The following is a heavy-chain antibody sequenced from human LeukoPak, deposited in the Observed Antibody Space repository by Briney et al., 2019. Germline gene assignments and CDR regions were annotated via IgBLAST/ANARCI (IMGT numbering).Heavy chain of an antibody. D-gene: IGHD2-2*01. Sequence: GGSLRLSCAASGFTFSSYSMNWVRQAPGKGLEWVSSISSSSYIYYADSVKGRFTISRDNAKNSLYLQMNSLRAEDTAVYYCARDRCSSTSCSSGPFDAFDIWGQGTMVTVSS. CDR3: ARDRCSSTSCSSGPFDAFDI. CDR2: ISSSSYI. CDR1: GFTFSSYS. J-gene: IGHJ3*02. V-gene: IGHV3-21*04.